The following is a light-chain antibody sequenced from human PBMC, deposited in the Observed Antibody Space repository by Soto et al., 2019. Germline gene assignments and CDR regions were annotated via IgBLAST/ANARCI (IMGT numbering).Light chain of an antibody. CDR2: KAS. V-gene: IGKV1-5*03. CDR1: QSISSW. Sequence: DIQMTQSPSPLYXXXXXXXXXXXRASQSISSWLAWYQQKPGKAPKLLIYKASSLESGVPSRFSGSGSGTEFTLTISSLQPDDFATYYCQHYNSYPLTFGGGTKVDI. J-gene: IGKJ4*01. CDR3: QHYNSYPLT.